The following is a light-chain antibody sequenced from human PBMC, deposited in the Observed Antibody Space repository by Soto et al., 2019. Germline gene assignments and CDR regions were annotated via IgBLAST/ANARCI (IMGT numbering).Light chain of an antibody. CDR2: KAS. CDR1: QTISSW. V-gene: IGKV1-5*03. J-gene: IGKJ1*01. CDR3: QHYNSYSEA. Sequence: DNQMTQSPSTLSGSVGDRVTITCRASQTISSWLAWYQQKPGKAPKLLIYKASTLKSGVPSRFSGSGSGTEFTLTIGSLQHDDFATYYCQHYNSYSEAFGQGTKV.